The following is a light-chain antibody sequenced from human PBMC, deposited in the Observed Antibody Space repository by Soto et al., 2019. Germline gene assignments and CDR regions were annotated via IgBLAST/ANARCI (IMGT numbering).Light chain of an antibody. J-gene: IGKJ2*01. CDR2: GAS. CDR1: QSLSSSSY. V-gene: IGKV3-20*01. CDR3: RQYGSSPSYT. Sequence: EIVLTQSPGTLSLSPGERATLSCRASQSLSSSSYLAWYQQKPGQAPRLLIYGASSRATGIPDRFSGSGSATDFTLPISRLEPEDFAVYYCRQYGSSPSYTFGQGTKLEIK.